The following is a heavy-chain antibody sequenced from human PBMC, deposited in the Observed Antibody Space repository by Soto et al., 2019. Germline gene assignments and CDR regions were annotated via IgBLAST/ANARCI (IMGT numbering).Heavy chain of an antibody. J-gene: IGHJ4*02. V-gene: IGHV3-33*01. Sequence: QVQLVESGGGVVQPGRSLRLSCAASGFTFSRYGMHWVRQAPGKGLEWVAVIWYDGSNKYYADSVKGRFTISRDHSKNTLYLQMNSLRAEDKAVYYCSRDSFWGQGTLVTVSS. CDR2: IWYDGSNK. CDR3: SRDSF. CDR1: GFTFSRYG.